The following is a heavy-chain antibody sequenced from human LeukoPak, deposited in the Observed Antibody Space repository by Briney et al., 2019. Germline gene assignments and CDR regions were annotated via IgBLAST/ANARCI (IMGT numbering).Heavy chain of an antibody. J-gene: IGHJ4*02. CDR3: ARHYYDSSGYSYYFDY. D-gene: IGHD3-22*01. CDR2: IYYSGST. CDR1: GGSISSYY. V-gene: IGHV4-59*08. Sequence: SETLSLTCTVSGGSISSYYWSWIRQPPGKGLEWIGYIYYSGSTNYNPSLKSRVTISVDTSKNQFSLKLSSVTAADTAVYYCARHYYDSSGYSYYFDYWGQGTLVTVSS.